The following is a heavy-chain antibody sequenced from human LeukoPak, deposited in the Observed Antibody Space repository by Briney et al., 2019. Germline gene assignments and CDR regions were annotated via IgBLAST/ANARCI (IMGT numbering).Heavy chain of an antibody. Sequence: SETLSLTCTVSGGSISSSSYYWGWIRQPPGKGLEWIGSIYYSGSTYYNPSLKSRVTISVDTSKNQFSLKLSSVTAADTAVYYCARLKGGYYYVYFDYWGQGILVTVSS. CDR2: IYYSGST. V-gene: IGHV4-39*07. CDR3: ARLKGGYYYVYFDY. J-gene: IGHJ4*02. D-gene: IGHD3-22*01. CDR1: GGSISSSSYY.